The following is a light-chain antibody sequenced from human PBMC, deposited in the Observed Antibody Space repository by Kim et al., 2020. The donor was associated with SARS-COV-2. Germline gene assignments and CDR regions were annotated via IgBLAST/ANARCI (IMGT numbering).Light chain of an antibody. J-gene: IGLJ2*01. CDR3: QVWDTNSDHVV. V-gene: IGLV3-21*04. Sequence: APGKAASITCEGNNIASKGVHWYQQRPGQAPVLVIYYDTDRPSGIPERFSGSNSGNTATLTVSRVEAGDEADYYCQVWDTNSDHVVFGGGTQLTVL. CDR2: YDT. CDR1: NIASKG.